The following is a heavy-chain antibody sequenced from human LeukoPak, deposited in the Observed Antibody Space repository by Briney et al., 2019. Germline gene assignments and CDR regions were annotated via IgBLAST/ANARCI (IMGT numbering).Heavy chain of an antibody. J-gene: IGHJ4*02. D-gene: IGHD3-10*01. CDR3: ARGDYYGSGSYYAY. CDR2: IIPIFGTA. V-gene: IGHV1-69*13. CDR1: GGTFSSYA. Sequence: SVKVSCKASGGTFSSYAISWVRQAPGQGLECMGGIIPIFGTANYAQKFQGRVTITADESTSTAYMELSSLRSGDTAVYYCARGDYYGSGSYYAYWGQGTLVTVSS.